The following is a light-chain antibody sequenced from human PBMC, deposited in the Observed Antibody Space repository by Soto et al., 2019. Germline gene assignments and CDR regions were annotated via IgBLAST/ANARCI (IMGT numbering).Light chain of an antibody. V-gene: IGKV3-11*01. CDR1: QSISSY. Sequence: EIVLTQSPAILSLSPGERATLSCRASQSISSYLAWSPQKPGQAPRLLVYDASNRATDIPARFSGSGSGTDFTLTISSLEPEDFAVYYCQQRNYWPITFGQGTRLEIK. CDR2: DAS. CDR3: QQRNYWPIT. J-gene: IGKJ5*01.